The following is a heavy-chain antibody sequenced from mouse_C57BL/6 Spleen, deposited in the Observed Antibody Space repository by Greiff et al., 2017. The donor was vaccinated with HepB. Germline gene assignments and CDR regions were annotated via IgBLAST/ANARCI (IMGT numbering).Heavy chain of an antibody. CDR3: ARSLYDSNFLAY. CDR2: IYPGSGST. Sequence: VQLQQSGAELVKPGASVKMSCKASGYTFTSYWITWVKQRPGQGLEWIGDIYPGSGSTNYNEKFKSKATLTVDTSSSTAYMQLSSLISEDSAVYYCARSLYDSNFLAYWGQGTLVTVSA. D-gene: IGHD2-5*01. V-gene: IGHV1-55*01. J-gene: IGHJ3*01. CDR1: GYTFTSYW.